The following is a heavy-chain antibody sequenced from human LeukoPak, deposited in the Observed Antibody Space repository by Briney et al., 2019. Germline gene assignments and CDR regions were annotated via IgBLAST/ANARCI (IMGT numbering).Heavy chain of an antibody. J-gene: IGHJ6*02. CDR3: ARAYYQASGGAFGMDV. D-gene: IGHD2-2*01. Sequence: AGSLTLSCAASGFTFSSYGMHWVRQAPGKGLEWVALIWFDGNKKDYVDPVKGRFTIASDNSKKTLYLQMNSLRAEDTALYYCARAYYQASGGAFGMDVWGQGTTVTVSS. V-gene: IGHV3-33*01. CDR1: GFTFSSYG. CDR2: IWFDGNKK.